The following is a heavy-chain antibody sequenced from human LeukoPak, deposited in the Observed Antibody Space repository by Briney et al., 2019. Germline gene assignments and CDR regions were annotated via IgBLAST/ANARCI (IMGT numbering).Heavy chain of an antibody. J-gene: IGHJ3*02. CDR2: ISSSGSTI. V-gene: IGHV3-11*01. CDR3: ARRNEVSWFNTDAFDI. CDR1: GFTLRDYY. D-gene: IGHD1-1*01. Sequence: GGSRRPAGAEAGFTLRDYYMSWIRPAPGKGLEWVSYISSSGSTIYYADSVKGRFTISRDNAKNSLYLQMNSLRAEDTAVYYCARRNEVSWFNTDAFDIWGQGTMVTVSS.